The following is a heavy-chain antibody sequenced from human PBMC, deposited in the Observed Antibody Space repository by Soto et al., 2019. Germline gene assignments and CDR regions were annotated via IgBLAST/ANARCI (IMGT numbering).Heavy chain of an antibody. Sequence: SETLSITCTFSDGSISIGGYSKSWIRQHPGKGLEWIGYIYYSGSTYYNPSLKSRVTISVDTSKNQFSLKLSSVTAADTAVYYCASTGYSSSWLHNYYGMDVWGQGTTVTGSS. D-gene: IGHD6-13*01. CDR2: IYYSGST. CDR3: ASTGYSSSWLHNYYGMDV. CDR1: DGSISIGGYS. J-gene: IGHJ6*02. V-gene: IGHV4-31*03.